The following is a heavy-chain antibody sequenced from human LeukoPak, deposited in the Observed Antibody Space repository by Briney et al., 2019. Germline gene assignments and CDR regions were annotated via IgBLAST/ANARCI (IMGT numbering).Heavy chain of an antibody. CDR1: GFIFSNYG. CDR2: ITGSAGRI. CDR3: ATGMHNYDSSGYCTYFHH. D-gene: IGHD3-22*01. V-gene: IGHV3-23*01. J-gene: IGHJ1*01. Sequence: GGSLRLSCACSGFIFSNYGMSWVRQAPGKGLEWVSGITGSAGRIYYADSVKGRFTISGDKSKNTVYLQMNSLRVEDAAVYYCATGMHNYDSSGYCTYFHHWGQGTLVTVSS.